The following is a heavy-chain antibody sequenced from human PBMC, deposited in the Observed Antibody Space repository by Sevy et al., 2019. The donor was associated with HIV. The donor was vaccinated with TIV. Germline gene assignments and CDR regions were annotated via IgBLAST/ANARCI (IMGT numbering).Heavy chain of an antibody. V-gene: IGHV3-48*03. J-gene: IGHJ4*02. Sequence: GGSLRLSCAASGFTFSSYEMNWVRQAPGKGLEWVSYISSSGSTIYYADSVKGRFTISRDNAKNSLYLQMNSLRAEDTAVYYCARDLCAGGDCYHFDYWGQGTLVTVSS. CDR2: ISSSGSTI. CDR3: ARDLCAGGDCYHFDY. D-gene: IGHD2-21*02. CDR1: GFTFSSYE.